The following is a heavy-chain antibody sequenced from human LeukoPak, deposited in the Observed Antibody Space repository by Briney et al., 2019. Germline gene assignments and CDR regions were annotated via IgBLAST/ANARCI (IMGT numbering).Heavy chain of an antibody. J-gene: IGHJ4*02. D-gene: IGHD3-22*01. Sequence: GGSLRLSCAASGFTFSSYAMSWVRQAPGKGLEWVSGIRGSGDNTYYADSVKGRFTISRDNSKNTLYVQVNSLGTEDTAAYYCAKGSYYDSSGSFYFDYWGQGTLVTVSS. CDR1: GFTFSSYA. V-gene: IGHV3-23*01. CDR2: IRGSGDNT. CDR3: AKGSYYDSSGSFYFDY.